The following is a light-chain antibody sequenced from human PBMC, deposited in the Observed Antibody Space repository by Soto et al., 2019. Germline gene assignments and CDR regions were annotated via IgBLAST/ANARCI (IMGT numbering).Light chain of an antibody. CDR1: QSLNRN. J-gene: IGKJ3*01. CDR2: GAS. Sequence: EILMTQSPATLSVSPGERATLSCRASQSLNRNLAWYQQKPGQAPRLIIYGASTRASGIPARFSGSGSGTELTLTISSRQSEDFALYYCQHYNDWPPAFTFGPGTKVAL. CDR3: QHYNDWPPAFT. V-gene: IGKV3D-15*01.